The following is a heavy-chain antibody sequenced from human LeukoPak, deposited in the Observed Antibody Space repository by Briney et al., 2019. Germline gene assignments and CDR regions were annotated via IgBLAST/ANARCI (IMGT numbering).Heavy chain of an antibody. CDR3: AGGSGGSGSFFYYFDN. V-gene: IGHV4-59*01. Sequence: PSETLALTCTVSGGSISSYYWSWIRQPPGKGLEWIGYVFYSGSTNYNPSLKSRVTISVDTSKSQFSLKLNSVTAADAAIYYCAGGSGGSGSFFYYFDNWGQGTLVTVSS. D-gene: IGHD3-10*01. CDR1: GGSISSYY. CDR2: VFYSGST. J-gene: IGHJ4*02.